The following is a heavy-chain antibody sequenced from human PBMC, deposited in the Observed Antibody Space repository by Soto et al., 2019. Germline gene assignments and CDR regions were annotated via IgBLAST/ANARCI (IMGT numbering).Heavy chain of an antibody. Sequence: GGSLRLSCAASGLTFSSYAMSWVRQAPGKGLEWVSVISGGGGRTYYADSVKGRFTISRDNSKNTLYLLMNSLRAEDTALYYCAKDVRPCSGGSCYTLVGVLDAFDIWGQGTMVTVSS. J-gene: IGHJ3*02. CDR1: GLTFSSYA. CDR2: ISGGGGRT. CDR3: AKDVRPCSGGSCYTLVGVLDAFDI. V-gene: IGHV3-23*01. D-gene: IGHD2-15*01.